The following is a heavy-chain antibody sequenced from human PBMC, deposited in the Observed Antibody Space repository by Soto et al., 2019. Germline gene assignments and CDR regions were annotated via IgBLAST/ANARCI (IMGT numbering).Heavy chain of an antibody. J-gene: IGHJ4*02. CDR1: GGSISSGDYY. D-gene: IGHD3-3*01. V-gene: IGHV4-30-4*01. Sequence: QVQLQESGPGLVKPSQTLSLTCTVSGGSISSGDYYWSWIRQPPGKGLAWIGYIYYSGRTYYNPSLKSRVTISVDTSKNQFSLKLSSVTAADTAVYYCAREPRITIFGVVTSHFDSWGQGTLVTVSS. CDR3: AREPRITIFGVVTSHFDS. CDR2: IYYSGRT.